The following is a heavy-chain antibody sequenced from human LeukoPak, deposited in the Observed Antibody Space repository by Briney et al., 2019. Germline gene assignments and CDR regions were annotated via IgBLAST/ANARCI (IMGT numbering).Heavy chain of an antibody. Sequence: GASVKVSCKASGYTFTGYYMHWVRQAPGQGLEWMGWINPNSGGTNYAQKFQGRVTMTRDTSISTAYMELSRLRSDDTAVYYCARGFGLGATAFDYWGQGTLVTVSS. J-gene: IGHJ4*02. CDR3: ARGFGLGATAFDY. D-gene: IGHD1-26*01. CDR2: INPNSGGT. V-gene: IGHV1-2*02. CDR1: GYTFTGYY.